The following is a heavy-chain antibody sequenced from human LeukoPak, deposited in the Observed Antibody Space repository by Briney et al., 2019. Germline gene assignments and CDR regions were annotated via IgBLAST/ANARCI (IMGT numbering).Heavy chain of an antibody. CDR2: IYHSGST. J-gene: IGHJ6*03. CDR3: VTDRVLGAIGYYYMDV. Sequence: SETLFLTCTVSGYSISSGYYWGWIRQPPGKGLEWIGSIYHSGSTYYNPSLKSRVTISVDTSKNQYSLKLSSVTDADTAVYYCVTDRVLGAIGYYYMDVWAKEPAVTVSS. CDR1: GYSISSGYY. D-gene: IGHD1-26*01. V-gene: IGHV4-38-2*02.